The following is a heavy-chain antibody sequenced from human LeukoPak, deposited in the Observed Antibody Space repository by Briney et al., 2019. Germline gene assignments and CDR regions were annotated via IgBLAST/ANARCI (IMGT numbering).Heavy chain of an antibody. CDR2: ISSSGSTI. V-gene: IGHV3-11*01. Sequence: GGSLRLSCAASGFTFSDYYMNWIRQAPGKGLEWVSYISSSGSTIYYADSVKGRFTISRDNAKNSLYLQMNSLRAEDTAVYYCARVHNSAAAGPNWFDPWGQGTLVTVSS. J-gene: IGHJ5*02. CDR1: GFTFSDYY. D-gene: IGHD6-13*01. CDR3: ARVHNSAAAGPNWFDP.